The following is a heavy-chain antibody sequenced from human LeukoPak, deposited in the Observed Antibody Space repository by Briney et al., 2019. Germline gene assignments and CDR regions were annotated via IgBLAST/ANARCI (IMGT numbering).Heavy chain of an antibody. CDR1: GYTLTELS. D-gene: IGHD3-22*01. V-gene: IGHV1-24*01. CDR2: FDPEDSET. CDR3: ATDFRGYYDSSGYYSDY. J-gene: IGHJ4*02. Sequence: ASVKVSCKVSGYTLTELSMHWVRQAPGKGLEWMGGFDPEDSETIYAQKFQGRVTMTEDTSTDTAYMELSSLRSEDTAVYYCATDFRGYYDSSGYYSDYWGQGTLVTVSS.